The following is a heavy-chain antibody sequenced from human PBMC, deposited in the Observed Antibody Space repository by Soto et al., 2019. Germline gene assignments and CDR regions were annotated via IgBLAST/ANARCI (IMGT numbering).Heavy chain of an antibody. Sequence: QVQLQQSGPGLVKPSETLSLTCTVSDGSLSPNYWCWVRQSPGKGLEWIGYIYYAWTTTYNPSLKRRITTSLDTSQNEVALKLSSVTAADTAVYYCARLGAYYQAMDSWGRGTLVTVSS. J-gene: IGHJ4*02. CDR3: ARLGAYYQAMDS. D-gene: IGHD3-22*01. V-gene: IGHV4-59*08. CDR2: IYYAWTT. CDR1: DGSLSPNY.